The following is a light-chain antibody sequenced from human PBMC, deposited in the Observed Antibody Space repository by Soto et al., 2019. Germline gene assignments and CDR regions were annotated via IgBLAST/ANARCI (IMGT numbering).Light chain of an antibody. CDR2: DVS. CDR3: SSYTSSSTLPV. V-gene: IGLV2-14*01. Sequence: QSVLTQPASVSGSPGQSITISCTGTSSDVGGYNYVSWYQQHPGKAPKLMIYDVSNRPSGVSNRFSGSKSGNTASLTISGLQAEDEANYYCSSYTSSSTLPVFCGGTKVTVL. CDR1: SSDVGGYNY. J-gene: IGLJ2*01.